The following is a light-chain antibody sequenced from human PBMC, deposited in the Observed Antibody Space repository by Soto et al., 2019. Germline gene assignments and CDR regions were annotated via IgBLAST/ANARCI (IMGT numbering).Light chain of an antibody. Sequence: DIQMTQSPSSLSASVGDRVTITCQASQDISNYLNWYQQKPGKAPKLLIYDASNLETGVPSRFSGSGSGTDFTFSISSLQPEDFATYYCQQSYSTPQTTFGQGTKVDIK. CDR1: QDISNY. J-gene: IGKJ1*01. V-gene: IGKV1-33*01. CDR2: DAS. CDR3: QQSYSTPQTT.